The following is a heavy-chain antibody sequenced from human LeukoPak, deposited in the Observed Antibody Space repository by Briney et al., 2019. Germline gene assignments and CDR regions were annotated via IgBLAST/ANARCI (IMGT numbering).Heavy chain of an antibody. V-gene: IGHV3-7*01. J-gene: IGHJ6*03. D-gene: IGHD3-3*01. CDR1: GFTFSSYW. CDR3: ARAAYDFWSGYYIPYYYYYMDV. CDR2: IKQDGSEK. Sequence: PGGSLRLSCAASGFTFSSYWMSWVRQAPGKGLEWVANIKQDGSEKYYVDSVKGRFTISRDNAKNSLYLQMNSLRAEDTAVYYCARAAYDFWSGYYIPYYYYYMDVWGKGTTVTVSS.